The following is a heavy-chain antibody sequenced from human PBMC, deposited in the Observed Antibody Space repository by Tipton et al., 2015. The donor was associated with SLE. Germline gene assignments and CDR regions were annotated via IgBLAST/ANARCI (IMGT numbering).Heavy chain of an antibody. CDR3: ARGGGWELWYFDY. D-gene: IGHD1-26*01. J-gene: IGHJ4*02. Sequence: LRLSCTVSGGSISSYYWSWIRQPPGKGLEWIGEINHSGSTNYNPSLKSRVTISVDTSKNQFSLKLSSVTAADTAVYYCARGGGWELWYFDYWGQGTLVTVSS. CDR1: GGSISSYY. V-gene: IGHV4-34*01. CDR2: INHSGST.